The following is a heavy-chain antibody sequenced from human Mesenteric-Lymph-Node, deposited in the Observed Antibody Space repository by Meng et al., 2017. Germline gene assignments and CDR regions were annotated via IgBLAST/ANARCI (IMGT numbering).Heavy chain of an antibody. V-gene: IGHV6-1*01. D-gene: IGHD4-23*01. J-gene: IGHJ4*02. CDR3: ARGINGGCGD. CDR1: GDIVSSNSAA. Sequence: QGQLQQSGPGLVKPSQTLSLTWAISGDIVSSNSAAWHWIRQSPSRGLEWLGRTYYRSKWYHEYAVSVKSRITISPDTPKNQFSLQLNSMTPEDTAVYYCARGINGGCGDWGQGTLVTVSS. CDR2: TYYRSKWYH.